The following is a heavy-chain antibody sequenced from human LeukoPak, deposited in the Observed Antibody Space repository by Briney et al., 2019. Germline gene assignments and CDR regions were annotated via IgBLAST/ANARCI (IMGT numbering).Heavy chain of an antibody. Sequence: GGSLRLFCAASGFTFSSYSMNWVRQAPGKGLEWVSSISSSSSYIYYADSVKGRFTICSDYAKNSLYLQMNSLRAEDTAVYYCARGRDSSFGAIAPPWGQGTLVTVSS. V-gene: IGHV3-21*01. J-gene: IGHJ5*02. CDR2: ISSSSSYI. D-gene: IGHD3-22*01. CDR1: GFTFSSYS. CDR3: ARGRDSSFGAIAPP.